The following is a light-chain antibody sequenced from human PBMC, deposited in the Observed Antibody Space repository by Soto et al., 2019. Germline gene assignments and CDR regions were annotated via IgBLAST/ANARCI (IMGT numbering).Light chain of an antibody. CDR2: GAS. V-gene: IGKV1-27*01. Sequence: DIQMTQSPSSLSASVGDRFTITCRASQGIANYLAWWQQKPGKVPKLLIYGASTLQSGVPARFSGSGSGTDFTLTISGLQPEDVAAYYCQKSNSAPRTFGQGTKVEIK. J-gene: IGKJ1*01. CDR3: QKSNSAPRT. CDR1: QGIANY.